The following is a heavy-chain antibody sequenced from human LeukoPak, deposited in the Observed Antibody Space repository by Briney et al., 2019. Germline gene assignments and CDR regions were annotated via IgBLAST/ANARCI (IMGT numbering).Heavy chain of an antibody. V-gene: IGHV3-30*02. CDR2: IQYDGSNK. D-gene: IGHD3-10*01. CDR1: GFTFSTYG. CDR3: ARDFGITWAQYYFDY. Sequence: GGSLRLSCAASGFTFSTYGMHWVRQAPGKGLEWVTFIQYDGSNKYDADSVKGRFTISRDNSKNTLYLQMNSLRAEDTAMYYCARDFGITWAQYYFDYWGQGTLVTVSS. J-gene: IGHJ4*02.